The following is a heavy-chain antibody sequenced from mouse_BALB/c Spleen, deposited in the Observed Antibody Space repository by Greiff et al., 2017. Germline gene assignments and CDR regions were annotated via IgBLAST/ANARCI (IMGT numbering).Heavy chain of an antibody. CDR2: IDPANGNT. CDR1: GFNIKDTY. CDR3: AVYYGNYWYFDV. Sequence: EVQLQQSGAELVKPGASVKLSCTASGFNIKDTYMHWVKQRPEQGLEWIGRIDPANGNTKYDPKFQGKATITADTSSNTAYLQLSSLTSEDTAVYYCAVYYGNYWYFDVWGAGTTVTVSS. J-gene: IGHJ1*01. D-gene: IGHD2-1*01. V-gene: IGHV14-3*02.